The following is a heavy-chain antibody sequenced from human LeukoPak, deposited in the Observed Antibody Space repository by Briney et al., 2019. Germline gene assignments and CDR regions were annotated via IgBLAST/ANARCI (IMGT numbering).Heavy chain of an antibody. D-gene: IGHD3-3*01. CDR1: GYTFTSYD. V-gene: IGHV1-8*03. CDR3: AREVTPYRYDFWSGYSYWFDP. J-gene: IGHJ5*02. CDR2: MNPNSGNT. Sequence: PRASVKVSCKASGYTFTSYDINWVRQATGQGLEWMGWMNPNSGNTGYAQKFQGRVTITRNTSISTAYMELSSLRSEDTAVYYCAREVTPYRYDFWSGYSYWFDPWGQGTLVTVSS.